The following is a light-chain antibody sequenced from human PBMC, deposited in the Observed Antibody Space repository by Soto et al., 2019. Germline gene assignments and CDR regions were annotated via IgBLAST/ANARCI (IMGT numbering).Light chain of an antibody. J-gene: IGKJ5*01. V-gene: IGKV3-11*01. CDR1: QSVSTNN. CDR2: GAS. Sequence: IVLTQSPGTLSSSPGERATLSCRASQSVSTNNLAWYQQRPGQAPRLLIYGASNRATGIPARFSGSGSGTDFTLTISSLEPEDFAVYYCQQRSSWPRITFGQGTRLEIK. CDR3: QQRSSWPRIT.